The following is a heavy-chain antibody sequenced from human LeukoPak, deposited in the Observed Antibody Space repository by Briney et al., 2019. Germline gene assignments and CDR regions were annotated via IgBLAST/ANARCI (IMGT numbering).Heavy chain of an antibody. Sequence: GGSLRLSCAASGFTFSSYSMNWVRQAPGKGLEWVSSISSASSYIYYADSVKGRFTISRDNAKNSLYLQMNSLRAEDTAVYYCARQYCSSSSCYYYSYYYMDVWGRGTTVTVSS. J-gene: IGHJ6*03. CDR1: GFTFSSYS. D-gene: IGHD2-2*01. CDR2: ISSASSYI. CDR3: ARQYCSSSSCYYYSYYYMDV. V-gene: IGHV3-21*06.